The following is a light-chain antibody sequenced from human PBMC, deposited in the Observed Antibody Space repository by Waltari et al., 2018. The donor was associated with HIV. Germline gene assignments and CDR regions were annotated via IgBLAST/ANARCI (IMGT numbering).Light chain of an antibody. Sequence: EIVLTQSPATLFLSPGERATFSCGASQSVSSTYSAWYQQKPGLAPSLLIYVASRRATGVPDRFSGSGSGTDFTLTISRLEPEDFAVYYCQQYGSSLHSFGQGTKLEIK. CDR1: QSVSSTY. J-gene: IGKJ2*03. CDR3: QQYGSSLHS. CDR2: VAS. V-gene: IGKV3D-20*01.